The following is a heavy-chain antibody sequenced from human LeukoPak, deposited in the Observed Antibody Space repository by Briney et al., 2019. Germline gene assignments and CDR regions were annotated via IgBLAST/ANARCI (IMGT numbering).Heavy chain of an antibody. J-gene: IGHJ4*02. CDR3: AREGGFYDSSGYYLTFDY. CDR2: ITSSSSYI. Sequence: PGGSLRLSCAASGFTFSTYNMNWVRQAPGKGLEWVSSITSSSSYIYYADSVKGRFTISRDNAKNSLYLQMNSLRAEDTAVYYCAREGGFYDSSGYYLTFDYWGQGTLVTVSS. CDR1: GFTFSTYN. V-gene: IGHV3-21*06. D-gene: IGHD3-22*01.